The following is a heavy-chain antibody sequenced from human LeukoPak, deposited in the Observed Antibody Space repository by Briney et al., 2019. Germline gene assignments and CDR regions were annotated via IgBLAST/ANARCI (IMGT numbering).Heavy chain of an antibody. D-gene: IGHD1-26*01. Sequence: ASVKVSCKTSGYTFSAFFIHWVRQAPGQGLEWMGWLNPNSGGTNYAQKFKGRVTMTRDTSISTAYMELSRLRSDDTAVYFCARVGAAYQDSNYWGQGTLVTVS. CDR3: ARVGAAYQDSNY. CDR2: LNPNSGGT. V-gene: IGHV1-2*02. J-gene: IGHJ4*02. CDR1: GYTFSAFF.